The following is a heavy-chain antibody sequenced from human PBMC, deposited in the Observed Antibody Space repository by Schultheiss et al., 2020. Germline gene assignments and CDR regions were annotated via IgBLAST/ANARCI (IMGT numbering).Heavy chain of an antibody. V-gene: IGHV3-30*03. J-gene: IGHJ4*02. D-gene: IGHD1-1*01. CDR3: ARDRAWNYMDS. Sequence: GESLKISCEASGITFSHHGMHWVRQAPGKGLEWVGVISSDGSNKYYADSLKGRFTISRDDSKDTLYLQIDSLRTEDTAVYRCARDRAWNYMDSWGQGTLVTVS. CDR2: ISSDGSNK. CDR1: GITFSHHG.